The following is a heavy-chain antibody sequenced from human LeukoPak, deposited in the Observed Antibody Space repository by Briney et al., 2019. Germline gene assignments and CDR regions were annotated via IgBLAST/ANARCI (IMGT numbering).Heavy chain of an antibody. CDR1: GFTFSSYG. Sequence: GGSLRLSCAASGFTFSSYGMHWVRQAPGKGLEWVAFISYDGSNKYYADSVKGRFTISRDNSKNTLYLQMNSLRAEDTAVYYCAKEYYDSSGYYEVFDYWGQGTLVTVSS. V-gene: IGHV3-30*18. CDR3: AKEYYDSSGYYEVFDY. D-gene: IGHD3-22*01. J-gene: IGHJ4*02. CDR2: ISYDGSNK.